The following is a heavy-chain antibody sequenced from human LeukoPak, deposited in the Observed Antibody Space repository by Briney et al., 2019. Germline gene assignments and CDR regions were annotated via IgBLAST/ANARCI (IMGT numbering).Heavy chain of an antibody. CDR2: IYPGDSDT. CDR1: GYSFTSYC. D-gene: IGHD3-22*01. J-gene: IGHJ3*02. CDR3: ARESRGPNTFDI. Sequence: GESLKISCKGSGYSFTSYCIGWVRQMPGKGLEWMGIIYPGDSDTRSSPSFQGQATISADKSISTAYLQWSRLKASHTRMYFCARESRGPNTFDIWGQGTMVTVSS. V-gene: IGHV5-51*01.